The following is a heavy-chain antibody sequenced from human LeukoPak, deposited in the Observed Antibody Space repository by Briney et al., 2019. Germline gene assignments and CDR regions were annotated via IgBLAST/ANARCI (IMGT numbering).Heavy chain of an antibody. CDR2: ISSRSSYI. J-gene: IGHJ4*02. Sequence: GGSLTLSCAASGLTFSSYSMKWVRHAAGKGRGWVSSISSRSSYIYYGDSGKGRFTIARGNHKKSLYLQMNSMRAEDTAVYYCARTTPFNYYDSSGYYPDVDYWGQGTLVTVSS. V-gene: IGHV3-21*01. D-gene: IGHD3-22*01. CDR1: GLTFSSYS. CDR3: ARTTPFNYYDSSGYYPDVDY.